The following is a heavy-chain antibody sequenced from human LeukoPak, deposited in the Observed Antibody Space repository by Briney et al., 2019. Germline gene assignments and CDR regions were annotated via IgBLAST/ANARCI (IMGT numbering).Heavy chain of an antibody. D-gene: IGHD3-16*02. CDR2: IYTSGST. J-gene: IGHJ4*02. CDR1: GGSISSYY. V-gene: IGHV4-4*07. Sequence: PSETLSLTRTVSGGSISSYYWSWIRQPAGKGLEWIGRIYTSGSTNYNPSLKSRVTMSVDTSKNQFSLKLSSVTAADTAVYYCARDHYDYVWGSYRDKYYFDYWGQGTLVTVSS. CDR3: ARDHYDYVWGSYRDKYYFDY.